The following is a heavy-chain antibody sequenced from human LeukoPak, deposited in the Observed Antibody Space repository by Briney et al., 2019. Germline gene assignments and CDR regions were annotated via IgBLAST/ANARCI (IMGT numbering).Heavy chain of an antibody. Sequence: GGSLRLSCAASGFNFDDYAMHWVRQTPGNGLEWVSGISRNSASIGYADSVKGRFTISRDNAKNSLYLQMGSLRTEDSALYYCTNGSPYHTGLDVWGQGTSVTVS. CDR3: TNGSPYHTGLDV. CDR2: ISRNSASI. D-gene: IGHD6-19*01. V-gene: IGHV3-9*01. CDR1: GFNFDDYA. J-gene: IGHJ6*02.